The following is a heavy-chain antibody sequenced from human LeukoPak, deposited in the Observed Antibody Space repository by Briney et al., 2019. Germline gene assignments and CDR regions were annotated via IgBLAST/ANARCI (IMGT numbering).Heavy chain of an antibody. CDR2: ISAYNGNT. Sequence: ASVKVSCTASGYTFTSYGISWVRQAPGQGLEWMGWISAYNGNTNYAQKLQGRVTMTTDTSTSTAYMELRSLRSDDTAVYYCARNYRETGKYDYWGQGTLVTVSS. CDR1: GYTFTSYG. CDR3: ARNYRETGKYDY. D-gene: IGHD7-27*01. J-gene: IGHJ4*02. V-gene: IGHV1-18*01.